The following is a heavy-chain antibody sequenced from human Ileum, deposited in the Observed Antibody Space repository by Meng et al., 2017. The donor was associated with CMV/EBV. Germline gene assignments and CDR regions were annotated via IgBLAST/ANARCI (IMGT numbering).Heavy chain of an antibody. D-gene: IGHD4-11*01. CDR2: IRYDGSNK. Sequence: GESLKISCAASGFTFSSYGMHWVRQAPGKGLAWVAFIRYDGSNKYYADSVKGRFTISRDNSKNTLYLQMNSLRAEDTAVYYCAKAIYTSFGYWGQGTLVTVSS. CDR3: AKAIYTSFGY. J-gene: IGHJ4*02. CDR1: GFTFSSYG. V-gene: IGHV3-30*02.